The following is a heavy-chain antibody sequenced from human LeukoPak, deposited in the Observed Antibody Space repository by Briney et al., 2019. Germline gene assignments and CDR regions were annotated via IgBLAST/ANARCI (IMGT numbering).Heavy chain of an antibody. Sequence: GGSLRLSCAASGFTFSSYSMNWVRQAPGKGLEWVANIKLDGSEKYYVDSVKGRFTISRDNAKNSLYLQMNSLRAEDTAVYYCARDAPTQWLALDYWGQGTLVTVSS. V-gene: IGHV3-7*01. CDR3: ARDAPTQWLALDY. CDR1: GFTFSSYS. J-gene: IGHJ4*02. D-gene: IGHD6-19*01. CDR2: IKLDGSEK.